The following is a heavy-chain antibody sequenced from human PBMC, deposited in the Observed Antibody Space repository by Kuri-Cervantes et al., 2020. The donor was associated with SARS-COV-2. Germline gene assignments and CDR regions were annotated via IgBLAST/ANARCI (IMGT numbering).Heavy chain of an antibody. CDR3: ARERVGVHDY. CDR2: ISYDGSNN. V-gene: IGHV3-30-3*01. Sequence: GGSLTLTCAASGFTFSSYAIHWVRQAPGKGLEWVAIISYDGSNNYYADSVKARFTISCNNSKNTLYLQMNSLIPEDTAVYYCARERVGVHDYWGQGTLVTVSS. D-gene: IGHD2-21*01. CDR1: GFTFSSYA. J-gene: IGHJ4*02.